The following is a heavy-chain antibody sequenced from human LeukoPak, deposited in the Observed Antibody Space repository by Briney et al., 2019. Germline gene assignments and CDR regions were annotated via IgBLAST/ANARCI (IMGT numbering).Heavy chain of an antibody. CDR1: GGSIRSYY. V-gene: IGHV4-59*01. CDR2: IYYSGST. CDR3: ARETSQKGAHYMDV. J-gene: IGHJ6*03. Sequence: PSETLSLTSTVPGGSIRSYYWSWFRNPPGKGLKWIGYIYYSGSTSYSPSLRSRVTISVDTSKNQFSLKLSSVTAADTAVYYCARETSQKGAHYMDVWGKGTTVTVSS. D-gene: IGHD3-16*01.